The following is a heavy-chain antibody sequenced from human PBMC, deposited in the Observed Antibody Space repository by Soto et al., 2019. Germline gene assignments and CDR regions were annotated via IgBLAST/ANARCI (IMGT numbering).Heavy chain of an antibody. Sequence: ASVKVSCKASGYRFSDNGISWVRQAPGQGLEWMGWISADNGNGNYAQKFKGRVTMTTDTSTSTAYMEMRSLRSDDTAVYYCARDSSGSSAYSYWGQGTLVTVSS. J-gene: IGHJ4*02. CDR3: ARDSSGSSAYSY. V-gene: IGHV1-18*04. D-gene: IGHD3-22*01. CDR1: GYRFSDNG. CDR2: ISADNGNG.